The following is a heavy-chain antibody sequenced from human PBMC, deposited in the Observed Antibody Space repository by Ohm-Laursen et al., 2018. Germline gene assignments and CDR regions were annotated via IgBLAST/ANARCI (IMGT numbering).Heavy chain of an antibody. J-gene: IGHJ4*02. Sequence: GTLSLTCTVSGGSISSSSYYWGWIRQPPGKGLEWIGSIYYSGSTYYNPSLKSRVTISVDTSKNQFSLKLSSVTAADTAVYYCEAGGIAVAGVSPVIDYWGQGTLVTVSS. CDR3: EAGGIAVAGVSPVIDY. CDR2: IYYSGST. D-gene: IGHD6-19*01. V-gene: IGHV4-39*01. CDR1: GGSISSSSYY.